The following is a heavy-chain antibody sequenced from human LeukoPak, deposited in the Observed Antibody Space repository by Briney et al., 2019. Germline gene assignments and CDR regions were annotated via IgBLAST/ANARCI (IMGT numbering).Heavy chain of an antibody. J-gene: IGHJ4*02. CDR1: GGSIISYH. V-gene: IGHV4-59*01. CDR2: IYYSVRS. Sequence: PSETLSLTCTFSGGSIISYHWSGIRPPPGKGLAWIGYIYYSVRSNYNPSLKRRVTILVDTSKNQFSLKLSSVTAADTAVYYCASVPYCSSTSCYRPVWGQGTLVTVSS. CDR3: ASVPYCSSTSCYRPV. D-gene: IGHD2-2*01.